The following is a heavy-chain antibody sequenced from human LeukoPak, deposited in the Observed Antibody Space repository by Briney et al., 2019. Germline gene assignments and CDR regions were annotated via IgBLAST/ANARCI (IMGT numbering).Heavy chain of an antibody. Sequence: GGSLRLSCAGSGFAVSNNYMSWVRQAPGKGLEWVSVIYSGGSTYYADSVKGRFTISRDNSKNTLYLQMNSLRAEDTAVYYCIYDTTDAFDIWGQGTMVTVSS. D-gene: IGHD3-22*01. CDR2: IYSGGST. CDR1: GFAVSNNY. J-gene: IGHJ3*02. CDR3: IYDTTDAFDI. V-gene: IGHV3-53*05.